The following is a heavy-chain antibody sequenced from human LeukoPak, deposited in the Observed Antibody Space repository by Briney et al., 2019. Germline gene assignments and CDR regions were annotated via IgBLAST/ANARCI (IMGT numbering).Heavy chain of an antibody. Sequence: GASVKVSCKAFGYTFTSYGISWVRQAPGQGLEWMGWISAYNGNTNYAQKLQGRVTMTTDTSTSTAHMELRSLRSDDTAVYYCAREGGYSYGFSFDYWGQGTLVTVSS. D-gene: IGHD5-18*01. CDR2: ISAYNGNT. J-gene: IGHJ4*02. CDR1: GYTFTSYG. CDR3: AREGGYSYGFSFDY. V-gene: IGHV1-18*01.